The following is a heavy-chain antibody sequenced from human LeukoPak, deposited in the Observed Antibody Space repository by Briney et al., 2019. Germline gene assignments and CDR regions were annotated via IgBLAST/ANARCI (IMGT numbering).Heavy chain of an antibody. V-gene: IGHV4-59*12. CDR2: IYYSGNT. J-gene: IGHJ5*02. Sequence: SETLSLTCTVSGGSISSYYWSWIRQPPGKGLEWIAYIYYSGNTDYSPSARSRVTMSIDTSRNQFSLKLSSVTAADTAVYYCARAGAAFTNYDFWSGYSYHNWFDPWGQGTLVTVSS. CDR3: ARAGAAFTNYDFWSGYSYHNWFDP. CDR1: GGSISSYY. D-gene: IGHD3-3*01.